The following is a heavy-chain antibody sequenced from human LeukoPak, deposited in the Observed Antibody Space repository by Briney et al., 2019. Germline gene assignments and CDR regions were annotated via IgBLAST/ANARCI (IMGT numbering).Heavy chain of an antibody. CDR2: INPNNGDT. CDR1: GYTFTGYY. J-gene: IGHJ4*02. Sequence: ASVKVFCKASGYTFTGYYIHWVRQAPGQGLEWMGRINPNNGDTNYAQKFPGRVILTRDTSIGTAYMELSSLRSDDTAMYYCVREITRATTYFDSWGQGTLVTVSS. V-gene: IGHV1-2*06. D-gene: IGHD1-26*01. CDR3: VREITRATTYFDS.